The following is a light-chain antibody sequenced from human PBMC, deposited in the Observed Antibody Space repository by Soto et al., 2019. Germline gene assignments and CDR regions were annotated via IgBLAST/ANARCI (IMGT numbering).Light chain of an antibody. J-gene: IGLJ2*01. Sequence: QSALTQPPSASGSPGQSVTISCTGASSDVVGSNYVSWYQQHPGKAPKLMIYEVDKRPSGVPFRFSGSKSGNTASLTVSGLQAEDEAMYYCSSYAGSNIVVFGGGTQLTVL. CDR3: SSYAGSNIVV. CDR1: SSDVVGSNY. CDR2: EVD. V-gene: IGLV2-8*01.